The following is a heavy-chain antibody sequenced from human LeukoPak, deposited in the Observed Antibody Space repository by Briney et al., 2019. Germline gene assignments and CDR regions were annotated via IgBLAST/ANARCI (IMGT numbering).Heavy chain of an antibody. V-gene: IGHV4-38-2*02. CDR2: IYHSGST. CDR3: ARVEEHGGERFDP. J-gene: IGHJ5*02. D-gene: IGHD1/OR15-1a*01. Sequence: SETLSLTCTVSGYSISSGYYWGWIRQPPGKGLEWIGSIYHSGSTYYNPSLKSRVTISVDTSKNQFSLKLSSVTAADTAVYYCARVEEHGGERFDPWGQGTLVTVSS. CDR1: GYSISSGYY.